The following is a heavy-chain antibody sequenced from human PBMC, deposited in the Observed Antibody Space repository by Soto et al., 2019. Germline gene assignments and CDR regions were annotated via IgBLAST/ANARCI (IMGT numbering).Heavy chain of an antibody. V-gene: IGHV1-46*03. D-gene: IGHD3-10*01. J-gene: IGHJ5*02. Sequence: QVQLVQSGAEVKKPGASVKVSCKASGYTFTSYYMHWVRQAPGQGLEWMGIINPSGGSTSYAQKFQGRVTMTRDTSTSTVYMERSSLRSEDTAVYYCARARAEVLLWYWFDPWGQGTLVTVSS. CDR2: INPSGGST. CDR1: GYTFTSYY. CDR3: ARARAEVLLWYWFDP.